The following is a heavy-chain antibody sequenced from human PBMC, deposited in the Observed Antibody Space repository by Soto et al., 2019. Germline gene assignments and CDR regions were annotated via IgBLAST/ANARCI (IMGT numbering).Heavy chain of an antibody. CDR1: GGSISSSNW. V-gene: IGHV4-4*02. Sequence: TETLSLTCAVSGGSISSSNWWTWVRQPPGKGLEWIGEIYSSGSTNYNPSLKSRVTISVDKSKNQLSLKLSSVTAADTAVYYCARDSRGVSGSYDESRFDPWGQGTLVTVS. J-gene: IGHJ5*02. CDR2: IYSSGST. D-gene: IGHD1-26*01. CDR3: ARDSRGVSGSYDESRFDP.